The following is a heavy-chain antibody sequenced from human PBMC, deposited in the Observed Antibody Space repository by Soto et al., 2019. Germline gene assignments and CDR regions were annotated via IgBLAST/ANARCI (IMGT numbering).Heavy chain of an antibody. CDR2: IYYTGST. D-gene: IGHD3-22*01. CDR1: GGSIGSDY. J-gene: IGHJ6*02. CDR3: ARHHFDRSGYYFALGLDV. V-gene: IGHV4-59*08. Sequence: SETLSLTCTVSGGSIGSDYWSWIRQPPGKGLEWIGHIYYTGSTNYNPSLKGRVTMSIDTSENQFSLKLRSGTAADTAVYYCARHHFDRSGYYFALGLDVWGQGTTVTVSS.